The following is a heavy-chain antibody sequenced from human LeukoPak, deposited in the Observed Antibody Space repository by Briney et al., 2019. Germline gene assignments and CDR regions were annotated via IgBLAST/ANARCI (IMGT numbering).Heavy chain of an antibody. D-gene: IGHD3-10*01. J-gene: IGHJ4*02. CDR3: ARNRPNTGFDFDY. Sequence: GGSLRLSCAASGFTFSTYSMNWVRQAPGKGLEWLSYITSGSSTIYYADSVRGRFTISRDNAKNSLYLQMDSLRDEDTAVYYCARNRPNTGFDFDYWGRGTLVTVSS. CDR1: GFTFSTYS. CDR2: ITSGSSTI. V-gene: IGHV3-48*02.